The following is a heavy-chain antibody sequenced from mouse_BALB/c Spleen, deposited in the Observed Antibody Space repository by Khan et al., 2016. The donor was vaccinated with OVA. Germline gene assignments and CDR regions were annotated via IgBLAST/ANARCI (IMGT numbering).Heavy chain of an antibody. J-gene: IGHJ1*01. V-gene: IGHV5-17*02. CDR1: GFTFSSFG. Sequence: EVELVESGGGLMQPGGSRKLSCAASGFTFSSFGMHWVRQAPEKGLEWVAYISFGSATIYYADTVKGRFTISRDNPKNTLFLQMTSLRSEDTDMYYCTRSMITTWYFDVWGAGTTVTVSS. CDR3: TRSMITTWYFDV. D-gene: IGHD2-4*01. CDR2: ISFGSATI.